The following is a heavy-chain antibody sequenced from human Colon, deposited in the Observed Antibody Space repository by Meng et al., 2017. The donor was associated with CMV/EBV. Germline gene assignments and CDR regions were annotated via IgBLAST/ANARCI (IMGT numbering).Heavy chain of an antibody. V-gene: IGHV3-23*01. J-gene: IGHJ4*02. CDR1: GFTFSSFA. CDR3: ATPLVDTAMDLDE. Sequence: GESLKISCAASGFTFSSFAMTWVRQVPGKGLEWVSTIDSSDRTYYADSVKGRFTISRDNSMNTLHLQMNSLRAEDTAVYYCATPLVDTAMDLDEWGQETLVTVSS. D-gene: IGHD5-18*01. CDR2: IDSSDRT.